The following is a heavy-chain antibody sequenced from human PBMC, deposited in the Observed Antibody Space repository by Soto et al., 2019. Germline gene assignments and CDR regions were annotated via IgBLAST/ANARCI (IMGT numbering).Heavy chain of an antibody. CDR2: IYYSGST. CDR3: ASLEYYYDSSGPGN. J-gene: IGHJ4*02. D-gene: IGHD3-22*01. CDR1: GGSISSGDYY. V-gene: IGHV4-30-4*01. Sequence: SETLSLTCTVSGGSISSGDYYWSWIRQPPGKGLEWIGYIYYSGSTYYNPSLKSRVTISVDTSKNQFSLKLSSVTAADTAAYYCASLEYYYDSSGPGNWGQGTLVTVSS.